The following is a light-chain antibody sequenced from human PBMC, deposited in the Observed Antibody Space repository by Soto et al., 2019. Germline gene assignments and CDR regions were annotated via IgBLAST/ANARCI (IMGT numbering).Light chain of an antibody. V-gene: IGLV2-14*01. CDR1: SSDVGGYNY. J-gene: IGLJ2*01. CDR3: SSYTSSSTPGVV. Sequence: QSALTQPASVSGSPGQSITISCTGTSSDVGGYNYVSWYQQHPGKAPKLMLYDVSNRPSGVSNRFSGSKSGNTASLTISGLQAEDESDYYCSSYTSSSTPGVVFGGGTKVTVL. CDR2: DVS.